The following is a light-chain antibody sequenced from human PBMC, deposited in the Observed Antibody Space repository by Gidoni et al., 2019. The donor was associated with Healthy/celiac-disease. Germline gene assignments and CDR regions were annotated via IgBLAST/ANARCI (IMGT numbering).Light chain of an antibody. Sequence: DIQMTQSPSTLSASVGDRVTITCRASQSIRSWLAWYQQKPGKAPKLLIYDAASLESGVPSRFSGSGSGTEFTLTISSLQPDDFATYYCQQYNSYSGTFGQGT. CDR2: DAA. J-gene: IGKJ1*01. CDR1: QSIRSW. V-gene: IGKV1-5*01. CDR3: QQYNSYSGT.